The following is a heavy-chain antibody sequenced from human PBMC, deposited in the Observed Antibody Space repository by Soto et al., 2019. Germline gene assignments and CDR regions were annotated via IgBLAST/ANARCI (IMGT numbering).Heavy chain of an antibody. CDR2: IYHSGGT. D-gene: IGHD2-2*01. J-gene: IGHJ5*02. Sequence: QVQLQESGPGLVKPSGTLSLTCAVSGASITGYNWWTWVRQPPGEGLEWIGEIYHSGGTSYNPSPKSRVTMSVDKANNHFSLNLRSVTAADTAVYYCVRGIVVPARRFDPWGQGIPVTVSS. CDR3: VRGIVVPARRFDP. CDR1: GASITGYNW. V-gene: IGHV4-4*02.